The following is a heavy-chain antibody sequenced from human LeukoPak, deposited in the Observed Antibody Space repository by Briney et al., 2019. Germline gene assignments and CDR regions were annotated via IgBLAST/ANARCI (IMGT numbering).Heavy chain of an antibody. CDR3: ARATLRLGDLSLSNYFDP. J-gene: IGHJ5*02. CDR1: GGSISSGDYY. D-gene: IGHD3-16*02. CDR2: IYYSGST. V-gene: IGHV4-31*03. Sequence: PSETLSLTCTVSGGSISSGDYYWSWIRQHPGKGLEWIGYIYYSGSTYYTPSLKSRVTMSVDTSKNQFSLKLSSVTAADTALYYCARATLRLGDLSLSNYFDPWGQGTLVTVSS.